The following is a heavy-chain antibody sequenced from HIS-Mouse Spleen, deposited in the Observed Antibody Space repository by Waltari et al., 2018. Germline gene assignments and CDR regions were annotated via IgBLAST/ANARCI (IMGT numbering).Heavy chain of an antibody. CDR1: GYSISLGYS. D-gene: IGHD1-1*01. CDR2: IYTRGTT. J-gene: IGHJ3*02. V-gene: IGHV4-38-2*02. CDR3: AREPHLQLELAFDI. Sequence: QVQLQESGPGLVKPSETLSLTCTGSGYSISLGYSWGWVRQPPGKGLEWSGSIYTRGTTYYNPSLKSRVTISVDTSKNQFSLKLSSVTAADTAVYYCAREPHLQLELAFDIWGQGTMVTVSS.